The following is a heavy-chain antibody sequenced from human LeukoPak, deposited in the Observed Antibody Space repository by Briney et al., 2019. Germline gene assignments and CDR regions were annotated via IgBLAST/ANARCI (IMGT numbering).Heavy chain of an antibody. CDR2: ISRDGRNK. CDR1: GFTFSAFN. D-gene: IGHD1-1*01. Sequence: GGSLRLSCAAAGFTFSAFNIHWVRQAPGKGLEWVAVISRDGRNKYFADSVKGRFTISRDNSKNTLYLQMNSLTAEDTAVYYCVRGWQQLGSWGRGTLVTVSS. J-gene: IGHJ5*02. V-gene: IGHV3-30*03. CDR3: VRGWQQLGS.